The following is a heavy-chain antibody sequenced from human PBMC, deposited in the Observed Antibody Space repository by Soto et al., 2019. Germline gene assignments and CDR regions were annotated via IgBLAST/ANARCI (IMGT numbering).Heavy chain of an antibody. J-gene: IGHJ4*02. D-gene: IGHD3-22*01. CDR1: GFTFSSYD. CDR2: IGTAGDT. CDR3: ARDRVEYYYDSSGYYLFLYFDY. Sequence: GGSLRLSCAASGFTFSSYDMHWVRQATGKGLEWVSAIGTAGDTYYPGSVKGRFTISRENAKNSLYLQMNSLRAGDTAVYYCARDRVEYYYDSSGYYLFLYFDYWGQGTLVTVSS. V-gene: IGHV3-13*04.